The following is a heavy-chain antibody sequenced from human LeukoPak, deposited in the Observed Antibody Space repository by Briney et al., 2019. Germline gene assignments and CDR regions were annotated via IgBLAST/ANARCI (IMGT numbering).Heavy chain of an antibody. V-gene: IGHV3-20*04. J-gene: IGHJ6*03. CDR1: GFTFDDYG. Sequence: PGGSLRLSCAASGFTFDDYGMSWVRQAPGKGLEWVSGINWNGGSTGYADSVKGRFTISRDNAKSSLYLQMNSLRAEDTALYYCARGDEFDYYYMDVWGKGTTVTVSS. CDR2: INWNGGST. CDR3: ARGDEFDYYYMDV.